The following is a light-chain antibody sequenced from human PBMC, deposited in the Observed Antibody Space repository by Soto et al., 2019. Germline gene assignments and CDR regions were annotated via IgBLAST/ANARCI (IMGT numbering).Light chain of an antibody. Sequence: QSALAQPPSVSGAPGQRVTISCTGSSANIGAAYNVDWYQQLPGTAPKLLIYGNNNRPSGIPARFSGSKSGTSASLAIAGLQAEDEGDYYCQSYDSSLSGYVFGTGTKVTVL. J-gene: IGLJ1*01. V-gene: IGLV1-40*01. CDR3: QSYDSSLSGYV. CDR1: SANIGAAYN. CDR2: GNN.